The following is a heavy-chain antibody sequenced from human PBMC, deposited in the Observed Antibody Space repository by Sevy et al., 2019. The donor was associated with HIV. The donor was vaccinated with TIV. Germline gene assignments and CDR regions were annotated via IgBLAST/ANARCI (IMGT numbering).Heavy chain of an antibody. Sequence: SETLSLTCTVSGGSISSGAYYWSWIRQHPGTGLECIGYIYYTGSTYHNPSLRSRVTMSVDTSKNQFSLRLSSVTAADTAVYYCASNKSRREGEYWFDPWGQGTLVTVSS. CDR2: IYYTGST. D-gene: IGHD1-26*01. J-gene: IGHJ5*02. V-gene: IGHV4-31*03. CDR1: GGSISSGAYY. CDR3: ASNKSRREGEYWFDP.